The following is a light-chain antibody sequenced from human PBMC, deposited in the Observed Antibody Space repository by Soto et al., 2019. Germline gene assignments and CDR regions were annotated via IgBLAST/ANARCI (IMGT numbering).Light chain of an antibody. V-gene: IGLV1-40*01. CDR1: SSNIRAGYD. CDR2: GIF. J-gene: IGLJ1*01. CDR3: QSYDNSLSGSEV. Sequence: QPVLTQPPSVSGAPGQRVTISCTGSSSNIRAGYDVHWYQQLPGAAPTLLIFGIFNRPSGVSERFSGSRSGASASLVIAGLQAEDEADYFCQSYDNSLSGSEVFGTGTKLTVL.